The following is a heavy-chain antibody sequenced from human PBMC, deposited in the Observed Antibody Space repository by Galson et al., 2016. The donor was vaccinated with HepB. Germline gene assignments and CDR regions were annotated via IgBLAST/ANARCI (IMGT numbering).Heavy chain of an antibody. J-gene: IGHJ4*02. V-gene: IGHV1-8*02. CDR3: ARGRDYGDNPFDD. CDR1: GYTFTNYD. Sequence: SVKVSCKASGYTFTNYDINWVRQAAGQGLEWMAWMNPNSGRTGSAQKFQGRVTMTRDTSISTAYLELSSLTSEDTGVYFCARGRDYGDNPFDDWGQGTLVAVSS. CDR2: MNPNSGRT. D-gene: IGHD4-17*01.